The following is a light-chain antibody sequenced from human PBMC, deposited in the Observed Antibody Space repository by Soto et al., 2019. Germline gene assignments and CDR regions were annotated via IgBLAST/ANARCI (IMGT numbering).Light chain of an antibody. CDR3: QSYDSSLSGSV. J-gene: IGLJ3*02. CDR2: GNS. CDR1: SSNIGSGYD. V-gene: IGLV1-40*01. Sequence: QSVLTQPPSVSGAPGQRVTISCTGSSSNIGSGYDVHWSQQLPGTAPKLLIYGNSNRPSGVPDRFSGSKSGTSASLAITGLQAEDEADYYCQSYDSSLSGSVFGGGTKRTVL.